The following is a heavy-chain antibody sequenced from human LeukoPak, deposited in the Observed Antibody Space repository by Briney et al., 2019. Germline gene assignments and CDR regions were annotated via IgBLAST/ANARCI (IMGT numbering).Heavy chain of an antibody. CDR2: IYSGGST. V-gene: IGHV3-53*01. D-gene: IGHD1-26*01. CDR1: GFTVSSNY. CDR3: ARPTTGDAFDI. J-gene: IGHJ3*02. Sequence: GGSLRLSCAASGFTVSSNYMSWVRQAPGKGLEWVSVIYSGGSTYYADSVKGRFTISRDNSKNTLYLQMNSLRAEDTAVYYCARPTTGDAFDIWGQGTMVTVSS.